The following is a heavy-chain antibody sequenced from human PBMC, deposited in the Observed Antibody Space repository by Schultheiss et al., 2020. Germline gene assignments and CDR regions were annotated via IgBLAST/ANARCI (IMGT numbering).Heavy chain of an antibody. CDR3: ARDGVNCSGGSCYLYFYYYYGMDV. CDR1: GFTFSSYA. CDR2: ISGSGGST. J-gene: IGHJ6*02. Sequence: GGSLRLSCAASGFTFSSYAMSWVRQAPGKGLEWVSAISGSGGSTYYADSVKGRFTISRDNAKNSLYLQMNSLRAEDTAVYYCARDGVNCSGGSCYLYFYYYYGMDVWGQGTTVTVSS. D-gene: IGHD2-15*01. V-gene: IGHV3-23*01.